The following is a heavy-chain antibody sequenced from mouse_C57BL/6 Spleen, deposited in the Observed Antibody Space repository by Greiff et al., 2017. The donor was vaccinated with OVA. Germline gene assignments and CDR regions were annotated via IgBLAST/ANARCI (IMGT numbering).Heavy chain of an antibody. Sequence: EVKLVESEGGLVQPGSSMKLSCTASGFTFSDYYMAWVRQVPEKGLEWVANINYDGSSTYYLDSLKSRFIISRDNAKNILYLQMSSLKSEDTATYYCARAYYYGRSFDYWGQGTTLTVSS. CDR1: GFTFSDYY. CDR2: INYDGSST. D-gene: IGHD1-1*01. J-gene: IGHJ2*01. CDR3: ARAYYYGRSFDY. V-gene: IGHV5-16*01.